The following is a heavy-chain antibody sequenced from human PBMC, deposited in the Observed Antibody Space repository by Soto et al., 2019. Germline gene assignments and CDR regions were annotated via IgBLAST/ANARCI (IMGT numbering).Heavy chain of an antibody. V-gene: IGHV2-26*01. J-gene: IGHJ5*02. CDR2: IFSNDEK. Sequence: QVTLKESGPVLVKPTETLTLTCTVSGFSLSNARMGVSWIRQPPGKALEWLAHIFSNDEKSYCTSLKSRLTISKDTSKSQVVLTMTNMDPVDTATYYCARMGITMVRGVIMSYWSDPWGQGTLVTVSS. CDR1: GFSLSNARMG. D-gene: IGHD3-10*01. CDR3: ARMGITMVRGVIMSYWSDP.